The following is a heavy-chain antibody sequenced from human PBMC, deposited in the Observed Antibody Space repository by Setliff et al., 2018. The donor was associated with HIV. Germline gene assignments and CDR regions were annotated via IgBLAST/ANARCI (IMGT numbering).Heavy chain of an antibody. V-gene: IGHV3-11*01. CDR2: ISSSGTTT. J-gene: IGHJ4*02. CDR1: GFIFSDYF. CDR3: AGDPRPKFWSGNSPFDY. D-gene: IGHD3-3*01. Sequence: GGSLRLSCAGSDSGDSGFIFSDYFMTWVRQAPGKGLEWLCYISSSGTTTYYGDSVKGRFTISRDNAKNSVHLQMNSLRVEDTAVYYCAGDPRPKFWSGNSPFDYWGQGTLVTVSS.